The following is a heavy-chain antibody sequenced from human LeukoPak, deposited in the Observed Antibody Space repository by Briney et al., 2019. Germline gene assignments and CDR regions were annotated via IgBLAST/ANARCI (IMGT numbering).Heavy chain of an antibody. CDR3: AKDPEGYSDY. CDR2: ISGSGGST. V-gene: IGHV3-23*01. D-gene: IGHD3-22*01. Sequence: GGSLRLSCAASGFTFSSYAMSWVRQAPGKGLEWVSAISGSGGSTYYADSAKGRFTISRDNSQNTLYLQMNNLRPEDTAVYYCAKDPEGYSDYWGQGTLVTVSS. J-gene: IGHJ4*02. CDR1: GFTFSSYA.